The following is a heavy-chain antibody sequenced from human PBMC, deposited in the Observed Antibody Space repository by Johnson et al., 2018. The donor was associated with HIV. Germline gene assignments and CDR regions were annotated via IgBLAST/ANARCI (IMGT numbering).Heavy chain of an antibody. Sequence: QEQLVESGGGVVQPGRSLRLSCAASGFTFSSYAMHWVRQAPGKGLEWVAVISFDGYNNYYADSVKGRFPISRDNSKNTLYLQMNSLRVEETAMYYRARGPILEWLSGDGFDMWGQGTMVTVSS. J-gene: IGHJ3*02. V-gene: IGHV3-30-3*01. CDR3: ARGPILEWLSGDGFDM. CDR2: ISFDGYNN. D-gene: IGHD3-3*01. CDR1: GFTFSSYA.